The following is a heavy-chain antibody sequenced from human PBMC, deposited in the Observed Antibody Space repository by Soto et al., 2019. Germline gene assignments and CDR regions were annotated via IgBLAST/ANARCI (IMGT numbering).Heavy chain of an antibody. Sequence: ASVKVSCKASGYTFTNYYMHWVRQAPGQGLEWMGVINPSGGSSTYTPMFQGRVTMTSDTSASTVYLELSSLSSEDTAVYYCARGYFDSGSYIYYWGQGTLVTVPS. CDR2: INPSGGSS. CDR3: ARGYFDSGSYIYY. J-gene: IGHJ4*02. V-gene: IGHV1-46*01. CDR1: GYTFTNYY. D-gene: IGHD3-10*01.